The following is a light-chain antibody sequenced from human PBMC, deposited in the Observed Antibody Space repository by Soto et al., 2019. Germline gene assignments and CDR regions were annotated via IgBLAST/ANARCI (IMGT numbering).Light chain of an antibody. V-gene: IGKV3-20*01. J-gene: IGKJ1*01. Sequence: EIVLTQSPGTLSLSPGERATLSCRASQSVSSSYLAWYQQKPGQAPRLLIYGASSRATGIPDRFSGSGSGTDFTFTISRLEHEDFAVYYCQQYGSSRTFGQGTQVEIK. CDR1: QSVSSSY. CDR3: QQYGSSRT. CDR2: GAS.